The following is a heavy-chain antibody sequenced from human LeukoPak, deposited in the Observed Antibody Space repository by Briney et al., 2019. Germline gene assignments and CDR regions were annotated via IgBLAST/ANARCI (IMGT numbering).Heavy chain of an antibody. J-gene: IGHJ5*02. CDR2: MNPNSANT. CDR1: GYIFTNYG. Sequence: ASVKVSCKASGYIFTNYGINWVRQAPGQGLEWMGWMNPNSANTGYAQKFQGRLTITRNTSISTAYMEVSSLTSEDTAVYYCVRGGYSSSGYYWFDPWGQGTLVTVSS. V-gene: IGHV1-8*03. D-gene: IGHD6-13*01. CDR3: VRGGYSSSGYYWFDP.